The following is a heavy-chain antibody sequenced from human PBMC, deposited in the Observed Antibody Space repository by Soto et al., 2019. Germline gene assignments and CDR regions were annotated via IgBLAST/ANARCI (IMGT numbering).Heavy chain of an antibody. D-gene: IGHD2-2*01. CDR2: INAGNGNT. CDR1: GYTFTSYA. J-gene: IGHJ6*03. Sequence: ASVKVSCKASGYTFTSYAMHWVRQAPGQRLEWMGWINAGNGNTKYSQKFQGRVTITRDTSASTAYMELSSLRSEDTAVYYCARAGCSSTSCWYYYYMDVWGKGTTVTVSS. V-gene: IGHV1-3*01. CDR3: ARAGCSSTSCWYYYYMDV.